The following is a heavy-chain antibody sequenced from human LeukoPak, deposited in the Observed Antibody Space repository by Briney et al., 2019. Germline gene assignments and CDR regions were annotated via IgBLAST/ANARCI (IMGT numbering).Heavy chain of an antibody. D-gene: IGHD4-11*01. V-gene: IGHV4-59*11. J-gene: IGHJ5*02. Sequence: PSETLCLTCTVSGGSISSHYWSWIRQPPGKGLEWIGYIYFSGSTNYNPSLKSRVTISVDTSKNQFSLKLSSVTAADTAVYYCARIYSNYKNWFDPWGQGTLVTVSS. CDR2: IYFSGST. CDR1: GGSISSHY. CDR3: ARIYSNYKNWFDP.